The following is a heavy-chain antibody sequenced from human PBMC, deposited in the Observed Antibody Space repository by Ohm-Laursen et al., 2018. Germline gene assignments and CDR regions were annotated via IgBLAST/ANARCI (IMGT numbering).Heavy chain of an antibody. V-gene: IGHV1-69*04. Sequence: GASVKVSCKASGGTFSSYAISWVRQAPGQGLEWMGRIIPILGIANYAQKFQGRVTITADKSTSTAYMELSSLRSEDTAVYYCASLRSIAALQGYYYGMDVWGQGTTVTVSS. CDR2: IIPILGIA. CDR1: GGTFSSYA. D-gene: IGHD6-6*01. CDR3: ASLRSIAALQGYYYGMDV. J-gene: IGHJ6*02.